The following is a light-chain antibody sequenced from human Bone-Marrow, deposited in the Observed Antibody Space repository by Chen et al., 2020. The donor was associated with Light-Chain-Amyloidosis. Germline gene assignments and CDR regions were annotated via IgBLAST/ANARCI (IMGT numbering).Light chain of an antibody. J-gene: IGLJ1*01. CDR3: SSYTITTTLV. CDR2: EVT. CDR1: SSDVGGDNH. V-gene: IGLV2-14*01. Sequence: QSALTRPASVSGSPGQSITLSCTGTSSDVGGDNHVSWYQQHPDKAPKLMIYEVTNRPSWVPDRFYGSKSDNTASLTISGIQTEDEADYFCSSYTITTTLVFGSGTRVTVL.